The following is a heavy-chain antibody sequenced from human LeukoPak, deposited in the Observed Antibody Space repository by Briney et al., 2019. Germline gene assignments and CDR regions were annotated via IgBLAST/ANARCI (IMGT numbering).Heavy chain of an antibody. D-gene: IGHD3-22*01. CDR3: ARGTLYDRSGQNFDY. CDR1: GGSISSYY. J-gene: IGHJ4*02. V-gene: IGHV4-59*01. Sequence: SETLSLTCTVSGGSISSYYWSWIRQPPGKGLEWIGYIYYSGSTNYNPSLKSRVTISVDTSKNQFSLKLSSVTAADTAVYYCARGTLYDRSGQNFDYWGQGTLITVSS. CDR2: IYYSGST.